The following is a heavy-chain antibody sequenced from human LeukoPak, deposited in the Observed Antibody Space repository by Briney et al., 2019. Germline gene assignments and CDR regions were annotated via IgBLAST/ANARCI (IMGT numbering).Heavy chain of an antibody. Sequence: PGGSLRLSCAASGYTFLSYNMNWVRQAPGKGLEWVSYISSSGSTIYYADSVKGRFTISRDNAKNSLYLQMNSLRAEDTAVYYCARGPRWSYSAFDIWGQGTMVTVSS. V-gene: IGHV3-48*03. CDR3: ARGPRWSYSAFDI. D-gene: IGHD1-26*01. CDR1: GYTFLSYN. J-gene: IGHJ3*02. CDR2: ISSSGSTI.